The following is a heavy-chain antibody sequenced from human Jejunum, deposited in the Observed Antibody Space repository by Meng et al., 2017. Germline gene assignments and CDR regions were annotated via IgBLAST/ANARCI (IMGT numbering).Heavy chain of an antibody. D-gene: IGHD1/OR15-1a*01. V-gene: IGHV4-4*02. J-gene: IGHJ5*02. CDR1: GVSVNTPNG. CDR3: ARVREVPLGTGDWFDP. Sequence: LQEAGHGLGNPSGTLSLTCDVSGVSVNTPNGWRWVRHSPGKGLEWIGEIYHTGSTNYNPSLKSRVSVSMDGSKNQFSLKLTSVTAADTAVYFCARVREVPLGTGDWFDPWGQGTLVTVSS. CDR2: IYHTGST.